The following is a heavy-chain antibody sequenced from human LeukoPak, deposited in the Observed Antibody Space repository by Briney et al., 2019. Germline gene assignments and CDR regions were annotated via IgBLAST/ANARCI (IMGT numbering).Heavy chain of an antibody. J-gene: IGHJ4*02. V-gene: IGHV4-34*01. Sequence: SETLSLTCAVYGGFFSGYYWSWIRQPPGKGLEWVGEINHSGSTNYNPSLKSRVTISVDTSKNQFSLKLSSVTAADTAVYYCARRRRYCSSTRCQWTPFDYWGQGTLVTVSS. CDR2: INHSGST. D-gene: IGHD2-2*01. CDR3: ARRRRYCSSTRCQWTPFDY. CDR1: GGFFSGYY.